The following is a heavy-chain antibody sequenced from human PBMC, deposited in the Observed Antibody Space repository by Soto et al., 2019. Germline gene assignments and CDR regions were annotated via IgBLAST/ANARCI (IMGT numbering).Heavy chain of an antibody. J-gene: IGHJ6*03. Sequence: SVKVSCKASGFTFASSAMQWVRQARGQRLEWIGWIVVGSGNTNYAQKFQERVTITRDMSTSTAYMELSSLRSEDTAVYYCAAGLLLWFGDYYYMDVWGKGTTVTVSS. D-gene: IGHD3-10*01. V-gene: IGHV1-58*02. CDR2: IVVGSGNT. CDR3: AAGLLLWFGDYYYMDV. CDR1: GFTFASSA.